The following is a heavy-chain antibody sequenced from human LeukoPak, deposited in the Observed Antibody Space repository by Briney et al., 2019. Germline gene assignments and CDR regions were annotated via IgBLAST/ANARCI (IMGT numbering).Heavy chain of an antibody. CDR1: GFASGITFSDYA. V-gene: IGHV3-23*01. CDR2: IGGSASKP. CDR3: GRDPNGDYVGAFEF. Sequence: GGSLRLSCAASGFASGITFSDYAVRWVRQAPGKGPEWVSSIGGSASKPTYADSVRARFSTSRDNSKNKLDLQMNRLTAEDTAVYYCGRDPNGDYVGAFEFWGQGTLVSVS. D-gene: IGHD4-17*01. J-gene: IGHJ3*01.